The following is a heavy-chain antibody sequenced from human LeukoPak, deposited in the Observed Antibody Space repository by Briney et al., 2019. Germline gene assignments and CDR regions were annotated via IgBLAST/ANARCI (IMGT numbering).Heavy chain of an antibody. CDR2: ISGSGGST. D-gene: IGHD2-2*01. V-gene: IGHV3-23*01. J-gene: IGHJ4*02. Sequence: GGSLRLSCAASGFTFSSYAMSWVRQAPGKGQEWVSAISGSGGSTYYADSVKGRFTISRDNSKNTLYLQMNSLRAEDTAVYYCAKAPHIVVVPAARGAFDIWGQGTLVTVSS. CDR3: AKAPHIVVVPAARGAFDI. CDR1: GFTFSSYA.